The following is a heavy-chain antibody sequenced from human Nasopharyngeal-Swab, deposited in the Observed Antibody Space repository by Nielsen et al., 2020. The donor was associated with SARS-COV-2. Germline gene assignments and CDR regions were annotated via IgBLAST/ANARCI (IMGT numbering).Heavy chain of an antibody. J-gene: IGHJ4*02. D-gene: IGHD3-10*01. V-gene: IGHV4-31*02. CDR2: IYYSGST. CDR3: ARGGYGSGSYHFDY. Sequence: WIRQPPGKGVEWIGYIYYSGSTYYNPSLKSRVTISVDTTKNQFSLKLSSVTAADTAVHYCARGGYGSGSYHFDYWGQGTLVTVSS.